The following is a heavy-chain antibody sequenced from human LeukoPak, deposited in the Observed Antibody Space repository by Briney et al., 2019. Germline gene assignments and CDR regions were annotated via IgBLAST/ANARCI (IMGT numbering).Heavy chain of an antibody. J-gene: IGHJ6*02. V-gene: IGHV3-30*18. CDR2: ISYDGSNK. D-gene: IGHD6-13*01. Sequence: GGSLRLSCAASGFTFSSYGMHWVRQAPGKGLEWVAVISYDGSNKYYADSVKGRFTISRDNSKNTLYLQMNSLRAEDTAVYHCAKDIAAAENGMDVWGQGTTVTVSS. CDR3: AKDIAAAENGMDV. CDR1: GFTFSSYG.